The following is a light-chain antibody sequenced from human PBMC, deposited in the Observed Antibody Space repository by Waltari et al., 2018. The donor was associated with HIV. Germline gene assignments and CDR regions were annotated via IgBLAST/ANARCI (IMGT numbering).Light chain of an antibody. CDR3: LQYNSYPRT. Sequence: DIQMTQSPSSLSASVGDSVTIPCRASKGIRNELGWYQQKPWKAPKRLINAASSLESWVPSRFSGSGSGTEFTLTIISLQPEDIATYYCLQYNSYPRTFGGGTKVDIK. CDR1: KGIRNE. V-gene: IGKV1-17*01. CDR2: AAS. J-gene: IGKJ4*01.